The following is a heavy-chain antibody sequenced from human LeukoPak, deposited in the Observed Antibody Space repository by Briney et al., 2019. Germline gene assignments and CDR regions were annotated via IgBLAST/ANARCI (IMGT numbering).Heavy chain of an antibody. CDR1: GYTFTSYG. J-gene: IGHJ5*02. V-gene: IGHV1-18*01. CDR3: ARAIGHGDYGGGWFDP. D-gene: IGHD4-17*01. CDR2: ISAYNGNT. Sequence: GASVKVPCKASGYTFTSYGISWVRQAPGQGLEWMGWISAYNGNTNYAQKLQGRVTMTTDTSTSTAYMELRSLRSDDTAVYYCARAIGHGDYGGGWFDPWGQGTLVTVSS.